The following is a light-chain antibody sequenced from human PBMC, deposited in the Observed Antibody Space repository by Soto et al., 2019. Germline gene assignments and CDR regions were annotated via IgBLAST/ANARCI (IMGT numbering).Light chain of an antibody. Sequence: EIVMTQSPASLSVSPGDGATLSCWASQSVASNVAWYQQKPGQGPRLLIHGASTRAAGVPARFSGSGSGTYFTLTTSCLQLEDFAFYCCQNYHSWPPQYSFGQGTKLQIK. CDR3: QNYHSWPPQYS. CDR1: QSVASN. J-gene: IGKJ2*01. V-gene: IGKV3-15*01. CDR2: GAS.